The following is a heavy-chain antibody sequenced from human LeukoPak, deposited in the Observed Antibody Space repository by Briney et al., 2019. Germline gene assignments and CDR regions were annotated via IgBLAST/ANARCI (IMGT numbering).Heavy chain of an antibody. J-gene: IGHJ4*02. CDR3: AKAGYSSGWYFY. Sequence: GGSLRLSCAASGFTFSSYAMSWDRQAPGKGLEWVSAISGSGGSTYYADSVKGRFTISRDNSKNTLYLQMNSLRAEDTAVYYCAKAGYSSGWYFYWGQGTLVTVSS. CDR1: GFTFSSYA. CDR2: ISGSGGST. D-gene: IGHD6-19*01. V-gene: IGHV3-23*01.